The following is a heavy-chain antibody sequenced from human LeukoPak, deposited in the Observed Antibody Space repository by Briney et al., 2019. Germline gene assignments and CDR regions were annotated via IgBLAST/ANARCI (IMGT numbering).Heavy chain of an antibody. J-gene: IGHJ4*02. CDR3: AKGSGNGYGSGPFDY. CDR1: GFTFSNSG. Sequence: PGGSLRLSCAASGFTFSNSGMSWVRQAPGKGLEWVSAISTDAGETHYADSVKGRFTISRDNSKNTVSLQMSSPRAEDTALYYCAKGSGNGYGSGPFDYWGEGTLVTVSS. CDR2: ISTDAGET. D-gene: IGHD3-10*01. V-gene: IGHV3-23*01.